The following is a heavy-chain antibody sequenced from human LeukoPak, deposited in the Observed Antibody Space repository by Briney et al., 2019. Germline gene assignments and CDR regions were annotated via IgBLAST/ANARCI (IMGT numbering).Heavy chain of an antibody. CDR3: ARGLKGDSAGLDF. D-gene: IGHD2-15*01. CDR2: ISGSRTFV. V-gene: IGHV3-21*01. CDR1: GFTFVSFN. Sequence: PGGSLRLSCATSGFTFVSFNMNWVRQAPGKGLEWVSSISGSRTFVFYADSVKGRFTISRDDARNSLYLDMNSLNFDDTAVYYCARGLKGDSAGLDFWGQGSLVTVSS. J-gene: IGHJ4*02.